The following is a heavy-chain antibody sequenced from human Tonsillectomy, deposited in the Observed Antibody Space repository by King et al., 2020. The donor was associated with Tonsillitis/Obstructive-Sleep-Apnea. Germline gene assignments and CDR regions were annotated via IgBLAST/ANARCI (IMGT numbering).Heavy chain of an antibody. CDR1: GFTFSHYG. Sequence: VQLVESGGGVVQPGRSLRLSCAASGFTFSHYGMHWVRQAPGKGLEWVAVISYDGGNKHYADSVKGRFTISRDNSKNTLYLQMNSLRAEDTAVYYCATKSNAMAGYCGQGTLVTVSS. CDR2: ISYDGGNK. CDR3: ATKSNAMAGY. D-gene: IGHD2-2*01. V-gene: IGHV3-30*03. J-gene: IGHJ4*02.